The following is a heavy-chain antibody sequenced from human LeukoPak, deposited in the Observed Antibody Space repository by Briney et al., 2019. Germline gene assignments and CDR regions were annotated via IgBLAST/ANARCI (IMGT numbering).Heavy chain of an antibody. CDR3: AKDQRSTPHSSSRGFDY. D-gene: IGHD6-13*01. J-gene: IGHJ4*02. V-gene: IGHV3-23*01. CDR2: ISGSGGST. Sequence: PGGSLRLSCAASGFTFSSYAMSWVRQAPGKGLEWVSAISGSGGSTYYADSVKGRFTISRDNAKNSLYLQMNSLRAEDTALYYCAKDQRSTPHSSSRGFDYWGQGTLVTVSS. CDR1: GFTFSSYA.